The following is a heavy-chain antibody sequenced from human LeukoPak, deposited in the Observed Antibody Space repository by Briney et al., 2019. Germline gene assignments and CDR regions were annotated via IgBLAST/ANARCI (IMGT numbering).Heavy chain of an antibody. V-gene: IGHV1-69*04. CDR3: ARDGASGSYGNDY. CDR2: IIPILGIA. Sequence: SVKVSCKASGGTFSSYAISWVRQAPGQGLEWMGRIIPILGIANYAQKFQGRVTITADKSTSTAYMELSSLRSEDTAVYYCARDGASGSYGNDYWGQGTLVTVSS. D-gene: IGHD1-26*01. CDR1: GGTFSSYA. J-gene: IGHJ4*02.